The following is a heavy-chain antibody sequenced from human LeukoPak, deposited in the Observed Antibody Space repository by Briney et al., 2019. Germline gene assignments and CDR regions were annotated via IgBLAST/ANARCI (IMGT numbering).Heavy chain of an antibody. J-gene: IGHJ3*02. Sequence: TGGSLRLSCAASELNVSNNYMNWVRQAPGKGLEWVSVIYSGGTTNSADSVQGRSTISRDSSKTTVYLQMNRLRADDTAVYYCAREHYDYFWGTYRSYALDIWGQGTMVTVSS. CDR3: AREHYDYFWGTYRSYALDI. D-gene: IGHD3-16*02. CDR1: ELNVSNNY. V-gene: IGHV3-53*01. CDR2: IYSGGTT.